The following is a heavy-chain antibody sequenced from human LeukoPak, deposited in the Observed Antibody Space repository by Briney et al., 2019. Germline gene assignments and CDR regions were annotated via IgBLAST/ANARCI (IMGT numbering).Heavy chain of an antibody. Sequence: GGSLRLSCAASGFTVSSNYMSWVRQAPGKGLEWVSVIYSGGSTYYADSVKGRFTISRHNSKNTLYLQMNSLRAEDTAVHYCARVQRGNFDYWGQGTLVTVSS. D-gene: IGHD3-10*01. CDR3: ARVQRGNFDY. V-gene: IGHV3-53*04. CDR2: IYSGGST. CDR1: GFTVSSNY. J-gene: IGHJ4*02.